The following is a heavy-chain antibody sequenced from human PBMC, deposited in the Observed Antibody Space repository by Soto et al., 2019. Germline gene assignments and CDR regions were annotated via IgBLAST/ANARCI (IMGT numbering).Heavy chain of an antibody. CDR3: ARGPPKYYDFWSGLLDV. V-gene: IGHV1-69*13. CDR1: GGTFSSYA. CDR2: IIPIFGTA. Sequence: GASVKVSCKASGGTFSSYAISWVRQAPGQGLKWMGGIIPIFGTANYAQKFQGRVTITADESTSTAYMELSSLRSEDTAVYYCARGPPKYYDFWSGLLDVWGQGTTVTVSS. J-gene: IGHJ6*02. D-gene: IGHD3-3*01.